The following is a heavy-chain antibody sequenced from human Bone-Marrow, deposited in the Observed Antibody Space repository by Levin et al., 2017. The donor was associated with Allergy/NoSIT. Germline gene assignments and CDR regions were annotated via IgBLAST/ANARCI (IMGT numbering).Heavy chain of an antibody. J-gene: IGHJ4*02. D-gene: IGHD1-7*01. Sequence: TGGSLRLSCAASGFTFSTYALIWVRQAPGKGLHWVSSISADGSGTYYADSVRGRFTISRDNSKNTVYLQMDSLRDEDTAVYYCTKDLLPNLGFDYWGQGTLVTVSS. CDR1: GFTFSTYA. V-gene: IGHV3-23*01. CDR2: ISADGSGT. CDR3: TKDLLPNLGFDY.